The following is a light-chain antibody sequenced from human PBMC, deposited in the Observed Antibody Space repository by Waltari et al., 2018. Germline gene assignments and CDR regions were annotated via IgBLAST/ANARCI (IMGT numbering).Light chain of an antibody. Sequence: SFELTQPPSVSVSPGQTARITCSGDALPKKYAYWYQQKSGQAPVLVIHDDSKRPSGIPERFSGSNSGTMATLTISGAQVEDEADYYCYSTDSSGDHRVFGGGTKLTVL. J-gene: IGLJ3*02. V-gene: IGLV3-10*01. CDR3: YSTDSSGDHRV. CDR1: ALPKKY. CDR2: DDS.